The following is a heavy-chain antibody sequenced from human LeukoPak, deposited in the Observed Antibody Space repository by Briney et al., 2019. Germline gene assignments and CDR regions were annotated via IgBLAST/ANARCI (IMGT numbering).Heavy chain of an antibody. CDR1: GGSLSGYF. CDR3: AGDLLWFGELLGGFWFDP. CDR2: INHSGIT. D-gene: IGHD3-10*01. V-gene: IGHV4-34*01. J-gene: IGHJ5*02. Sequence: SETLSLTCAVSGGSLSGYFWSSVRQPPGKGLEWVGEINHSGITYYNPSLKSRVTISLDTSKNQFSLKLSSVTAADTAVYYCAGDLLWFGELLGGFWFDPWGQGTLVTVSS.